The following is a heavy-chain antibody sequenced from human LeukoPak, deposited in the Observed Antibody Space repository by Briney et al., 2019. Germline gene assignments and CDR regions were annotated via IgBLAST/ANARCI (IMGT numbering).Heavy chain of an antibody. CDR2: IYYSGST. CDR3: ARVRSLSGSYYILDY. V-gene: IGHV4-31*03. Sequence: SQTLSLACTVSGGSISSGGYYWSWIRQHPGTGLEWLGYIYYSGSTYYNPSLKSRVTISVDTSKNQFSLKLSSVTAADTAVYYCARVRSLSGSYYILDYWGQGTLVTVSS. CDR1: GGSISSGGYY. D-gene: IGHD1-26*01. J-gene: IGHJ4*02.